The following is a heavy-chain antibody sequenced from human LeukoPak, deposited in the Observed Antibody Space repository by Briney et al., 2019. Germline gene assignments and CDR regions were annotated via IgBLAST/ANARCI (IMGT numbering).Heavy chain of an antibody. CDR1: GGSISGTSYY. CDR3: ARPPGFTTSFCD. J-gene: IGHJ4*02. D-gene: IGHD2-2*01. V-gene: IGHV4-39*01. Sequence: PSETLSLTCPVSGGSISGTSYYWGWIRQPPGKGPEWIGSIHYSGRTYYKPSLKSRVTISVDTSKNQFSLKLTSVTSADTAVYYCARPPGFTTSFCDWGQGTLVTVSS. CDR2: IHYSGRT.